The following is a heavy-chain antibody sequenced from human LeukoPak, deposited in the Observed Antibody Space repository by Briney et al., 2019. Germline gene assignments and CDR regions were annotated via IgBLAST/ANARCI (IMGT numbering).Heavy chain of an antibody. J-gene: IGHJ5*02. CDR3: ARDRGSDGRQWSSNWFDP. V-gene: IGHV3-7*01. CDR1: GFTFSSYW. D-gene: IGHD1-26*01. Sequence: GGSLRLSCAASGFTFSSYWMSWVRQAPGKGLEWVANIKQDGSEKYYVDSVKGRFTISRYNAKNSLYLQMNSLRAEDTAVYYCARDRGSDGRQWSSNWFDPWGQGTLVTVSS. CDR2: IKQDGSEK.